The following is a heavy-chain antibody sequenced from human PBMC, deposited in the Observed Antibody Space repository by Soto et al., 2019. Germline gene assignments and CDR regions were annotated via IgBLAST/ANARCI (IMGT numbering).Heavy chain of an antibody. J-gene: IGHJ6*02. CDR2: ISSSGSTI. V-gene: IGHV3-48*03. CDR3: ARDQKYSSSWNYYGMDV. CDR1: GFTFSSYE. D-gene: IGHD6-13*01. Sequence: PGGSLRLSCAAAGFTFSSYEMNWVRQAPGKGLEWVSYISSSGSTIYYADSVKGRFTISRDNAKNSLYLQMNSLRAEDTAVYYCARDQKYSSSWNYYGMDVWGQGTTVTVS.